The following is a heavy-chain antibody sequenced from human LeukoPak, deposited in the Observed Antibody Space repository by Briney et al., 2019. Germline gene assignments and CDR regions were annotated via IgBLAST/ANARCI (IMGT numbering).Heavy chain of an antibody. CDR2: IIGRGGSS. D-gene: IGHD4-23*01. V-gene: IGHV3-23*01. CDR1: GFTFNNFA. J-gene: IGHJ4*02. Sequence: GGSLRLSCAASGFTFNNFALSWVRQAPEKGLEWIATIIGRGGSSSHAASVKGRFTISRDNSNNTLYLHMSSLRADDTAVYYCAKHPGPYGGNPFNSWGLGMLVTVSS. CDR3: AKHPGPYGGNPFNS.